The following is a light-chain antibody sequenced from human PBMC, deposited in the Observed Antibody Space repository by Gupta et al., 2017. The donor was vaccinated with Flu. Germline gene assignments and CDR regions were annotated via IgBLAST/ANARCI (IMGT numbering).Light chain of an antibody. CDR1: DIGRKR. J-gene: IGLJ1*01. V-gene: IGLV3-21*02. Sequence: SSVLTQPPSVSVAPVPTARITCVGDDIGRKRVHWYQQRPGQAPMVLVYEDDRRPSGVPERFSGANYGNTATVTISRVEAGDEGDYYCQVGDRSSDHFVFGVGTKGTVL. CDR2: EDD. CDR3: QVGDRSSDHFV.